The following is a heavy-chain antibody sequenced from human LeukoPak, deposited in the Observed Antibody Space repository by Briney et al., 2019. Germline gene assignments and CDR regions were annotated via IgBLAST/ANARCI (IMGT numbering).Heavy chain of an antibody. CDR2: ISSSSSYI. CDR3: AKEPDYGDYVVLDY. Sequence: GGSLRLSCAASGFTFSSYSMNWVRQAPGKGLEWVSSISSSSSYIYYADSVKGRFTISRDNAKNSLYLQMNSLRAEDTAVYYCAKEPDYGDYVVLDYWGQGTLVTVSS. J-gene: IGHJ4*02. D-gene: IGHD4-17*01. CDR1: GFTFSSYS. V-gene: IGHV3-21*04.